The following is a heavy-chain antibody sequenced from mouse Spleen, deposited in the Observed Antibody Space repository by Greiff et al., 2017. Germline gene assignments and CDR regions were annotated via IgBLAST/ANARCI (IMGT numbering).Heavy chain of an antibody. CDR2: IDPEDGDT. J-gene: IGHJ4*01. V-gene: IGHV14-1*01. Sequence: EVQLQQSGAELVRPGASVKLSCTASGFNIKDYYMHWVKQRPEQGLEWIGRIDPEDGDTEYAPKFQGKATMTADTSSNTAYLQLSSLTSEDTAVYYCTYYGSSQYYYAMDYWGQGTSVTVSS. CDR1: GFNIKDYY. CDR3: TYYGSSQYYYAMDY. D-gene: IGHD1-1*01.